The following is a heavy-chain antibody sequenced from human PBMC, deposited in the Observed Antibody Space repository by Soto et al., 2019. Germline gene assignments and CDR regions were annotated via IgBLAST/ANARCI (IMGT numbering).Heavy chain of an antibody. V-gene: IGHV3-9*01. Sequence: PGGSLRLSCAASGFTFDDYAMHWVRQAPGKGLEWVSGISWNSGSIGYADSVKGRFTISRDNAKNSLYLQMNSLRAEDTALYYCAKDRYYGSGSYHGFDYWGQGTLVTVSS. CDR1: GFTFDDYA. CDR3: AKDRYYGSGSYHGFDY. D-gene: IGHD3-10*01. J-gene: IGHJ4*02. CDR2: ISWNSGSI.